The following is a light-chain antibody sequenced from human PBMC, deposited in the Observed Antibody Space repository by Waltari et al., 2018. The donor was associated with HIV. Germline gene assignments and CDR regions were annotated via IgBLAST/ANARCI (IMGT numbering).Light chain of an antibody. CDR3: CSYTSSSTIYVV. CDR1: RRPVGGYNY. V-gene: IGLV2-14*01. CDR2: DAS. J-gene: IGLJ2*01. Sequence: QSPLPNPAPVPGSPGQSSTFPAMGTRRPVGGYNYVSWYQQHPGKAPKLMLYDASNRPSGVSNRSSGSKSGNTASLTISGLQAEDEADYYCCSYTSSSTIYVVFGAGTQLTVL.